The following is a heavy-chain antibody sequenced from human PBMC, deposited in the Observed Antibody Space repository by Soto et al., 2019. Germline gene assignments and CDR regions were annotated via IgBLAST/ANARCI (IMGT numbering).Heavy chain of an antibody. CDR2: VSIGGST. D-gene: IGHD2-15*01. V-gene: IGHV3-23*01. CDR1: GFTFSSYA. Sequence: DVQLLESGGGLVQPEGSLRLSCAASGFTFSSYAMGWVRQGPGKGLEWVAVVSIGGSTHYADSVRGRFTISRDNSKNTLSLQTNSLTAEDTAVYFCAKRRGAGGHFDYWGQGALVTVSS. J-gene: IGHJ4*02. CDR3: AKRRGAGGHFDY.